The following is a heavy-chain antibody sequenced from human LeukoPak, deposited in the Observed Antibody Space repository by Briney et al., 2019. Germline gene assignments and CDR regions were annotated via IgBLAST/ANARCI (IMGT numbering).Heavy chain of an antibody. CDR1: GFTFSSYA. J-gene: IGHJ3*02. Sequence: GGSLRLSCAASGFTFSSYAMSWVRQAPGKGLEWVSAISGSGGSTYYADSVKGRFTISRDNSKNTLYLQMNSLRAEDAALYHSARARKYCSSTSCYLDAFDIWGQGTMVTVSS. D-gene: IGHD2-2*01. CDR3: ARARKYCSSTSCYLDAFDI. CDR2: ISGSGGST. V-gene: IGHV3-23*01.